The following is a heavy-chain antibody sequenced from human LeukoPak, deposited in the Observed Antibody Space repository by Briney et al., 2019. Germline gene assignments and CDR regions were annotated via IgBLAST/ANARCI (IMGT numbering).Heavy chain of an antibody. J-gene: IGHJ4*02. Sequence: GGSLRLSCAASAFTFSNYNMNWVRQAPGKGLEWVSSITSSGSYIYYADSVKGRFTISRDNAKSSLYLQLNSLRAEDTAVFYCARADYYDSGSFYPLNFWGQGTLVTVSS. D-gene: IGHD3-10*01. CDR1: AFTFSNYN. CDR3: ARADYYDSGSFYPLNF. CDR2: ITSSGSYI. V-gene: IGHV3-21*01.